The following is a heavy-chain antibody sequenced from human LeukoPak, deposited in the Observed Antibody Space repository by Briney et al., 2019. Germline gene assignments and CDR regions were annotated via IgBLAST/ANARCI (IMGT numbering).Heavy chain of an antibody. CDR3: AKDWQHMATVIYYFDY. Sequence: GRSLRLSXAASGFTFSSYGMHWVRQAPGKGLEWVAVIWYDGSNKYYADSAKGRFTISRDNSKNTLFLQMDSLRAEDTAVYYCAKDWQHMATVIYYFDYWGQGTLVTVSS. CDR2: IWYDGSNK. V-gene: IGHV3-33*02. D-gene: IGHD4-17*01. CDR1: GFTFSSYG. J-gene: IGHJ4*02.